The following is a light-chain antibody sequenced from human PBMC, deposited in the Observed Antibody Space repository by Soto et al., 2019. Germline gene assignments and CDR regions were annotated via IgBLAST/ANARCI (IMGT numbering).Light chain of an antibody. CDR3: QRYNNWPPWT. CDR1: QSVSSN. CDR2: GAS. Sequence: EIVMTQSPATLSVSPGERATLSCRASQSVSSNLAWYQQKPGQAPRLLIYGASTRATGIPARFSGSGSGTEFTLTISSLQSEDFAVYYCQRYNNWPPWTF. V-gene: IGKV3-15*01. J-gene: IGKJ1*01.